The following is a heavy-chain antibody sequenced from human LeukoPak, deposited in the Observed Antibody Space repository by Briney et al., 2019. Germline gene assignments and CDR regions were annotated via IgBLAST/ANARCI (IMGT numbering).Heavy chain of an antibody. D-gene: IGHD6-13*01. J-gene: IGHJ4*02. CDR1: GFTFSSYG. CDR3: AKSGIEAAGSLVYFDY. Sequence: GGSLRLSCAASGFTFSSYGMHWVRQAPGKGLECAAVISYDGSNKYYTDSVKGRFTISRDNSKNTLYLQMNSLRAEDTAVYYCAKSGIEAAGSLVYFDYWGQGTLVTASS. CDR2: ISYDGSNK. V-gene: IGHV3-30*18.